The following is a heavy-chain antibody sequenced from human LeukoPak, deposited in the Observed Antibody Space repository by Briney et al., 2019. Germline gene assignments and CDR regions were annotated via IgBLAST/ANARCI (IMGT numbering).Heavy chain of an antibody. Sequence: GGSLRLSCAASGFTFSSYSMNWVRQAPGKGLEWVPYISSSSSTIYYADSVKGRFTISRDNAKNSLYLQMNSLRDEDTAVYYCARLSEPHYYYYYYMDVWGKGTTVTVSS. J-gene: IGHJ6*03. V-gene: IGHV3-48*02. CDR1: GFTFSSYS. CDR2: ISSSSSTI. CDR3: ARLSEPHYYYYYYMDV.